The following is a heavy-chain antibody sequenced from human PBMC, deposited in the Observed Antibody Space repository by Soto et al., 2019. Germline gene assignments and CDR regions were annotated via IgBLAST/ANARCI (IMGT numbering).Heavy chain of an antibody. CDR3: ARLVVIFDY. J-gene: IGHJ4*02. D-gene: IGHD3-22*01. CDR2: IYYSGST. V-gene: IGHV4-39*01. Sequence: QLQLQESGPGLVKPSETLSLTCTVSGGSISSSSYYWGWIRQPPGRGLEWIGGIYYSGSTYYNPSPKSRVHQYVDTSKNHFSLKLSSVTAADTAVYYCARLVVIFDYWGQGTLVTVSS. CDR1: GGSISSSSYY.